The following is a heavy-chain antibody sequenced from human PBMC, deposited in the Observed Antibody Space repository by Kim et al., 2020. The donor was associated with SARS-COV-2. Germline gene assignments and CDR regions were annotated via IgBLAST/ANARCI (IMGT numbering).Heavy chain of an antibody. D-gene: IGHD3-22*01. CDR3: AKSMGMIDFDY. Sequence: GGPLRLSCAASGFTFSSFGMHWVRQAPGKGLEWVAAISYDGSNKYYADSVKGRFTISRDKSENTLYLQMNSLRAEDTAVYYCAKSMGMIDFDYWGQGTLVTVSS. J-gene: IGHJ4*02. CDR2: ISYDGSNK. V-gene: IGHV3-30*18. CDR1: GFTFSSFG.